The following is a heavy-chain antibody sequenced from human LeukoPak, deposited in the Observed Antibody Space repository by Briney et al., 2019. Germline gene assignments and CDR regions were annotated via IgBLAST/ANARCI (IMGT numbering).Heavy chain of an antibody. Sequence: GGSLRLSCEASGFTFRGFLMHWVRQAPGKGLEWVSSIIADGELPYYAASVKRRFTISRDNSKNTLNLQISSLRAEDTALYYCAKRGVQGYMDVWGTGSTVIVSS. D-gene: IGHD1-26*01. CDR3: AKRGVQGYMDV. V-gene: IGHV3-23*01. CDR1: GFTFRGFL. J-gene: IGHJ6*04. CDR2: IIADGELP.